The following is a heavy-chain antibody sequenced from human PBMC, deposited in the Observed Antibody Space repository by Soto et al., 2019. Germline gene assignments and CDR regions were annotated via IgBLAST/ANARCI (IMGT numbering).Heavy chain of an antibody. CDR2: ISSSGTTT. Sequence: GSLRLSCAASGFTFVSYDLIWVRQAPGKGLEWISYISSSGTTTSYADSVQGRFTISRDNAKNSLYLQMDSLRGDDTAVYYCARRRRWGAPKEYWGQGTLVPFCS. CDR3: ARRRRWGAPKEY. V-gene: IGHV3-48*03. CDR1: GFTFVSYD. D-gene: IGHD3-16*01. J-gene: IGHJ1*01.